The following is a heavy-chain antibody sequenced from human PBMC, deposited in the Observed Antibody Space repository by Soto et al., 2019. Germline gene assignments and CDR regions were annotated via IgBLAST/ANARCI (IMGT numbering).Heavy chain of an antibody. CDR1: GFTFSGHD. Sequence: EAQLVESGGGLVQPGGSLRLSCAASGFTFSGHDMHWVRQPTGKGLEWVSLIDTADDTYYPASAKGRFTITRDNAKNSLYLQMNSLRVEDTAVYFCARTSIYSHSYAMDVWGQGTTVAVSS. CDR2: IDTADDT. D-gene: IGHD2-21*01. CDR3: ARTSIYSHSYAMDV. J-gene: IGHJ6*02. V-gene: IGHV3-13*01.